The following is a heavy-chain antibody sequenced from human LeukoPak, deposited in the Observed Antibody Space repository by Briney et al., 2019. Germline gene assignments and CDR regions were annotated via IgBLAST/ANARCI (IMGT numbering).Heavy chain of an antibody. CDR1: GGTFSSYA. CDR2: IIPIFGTA. D-gene: IGHD4-17*01. Sequence: GASVKVSCKASGGTFSSYAISWVRQAPGQGLEWMGGIIPIFGTANYAQKFQGRVTITADESTSTAYMELSGLRSEDTAVYYCARANYGDYGGGDYWGQGTLVTVSS. CDR3: ARANYGDYGGGDY. V-gene: IGHV1-69*01. J-gene: IGHJ4*02.